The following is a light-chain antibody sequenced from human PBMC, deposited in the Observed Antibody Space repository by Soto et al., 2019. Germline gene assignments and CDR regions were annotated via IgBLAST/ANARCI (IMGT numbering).Light chain of an antibody. CDR1: QAVNHY. CDR3: QQRSNWPPGLT. CDR2: DSS. V-gene: IGKV3-11*01. J-gene: IGKJ4*01. Sequence: EIVLTQSPVTLSLSPGGRATLSCRASQAVNHYLAWYQQKPGQAPRLLIYDSSKRATGIPARFSGSGSGTDFTLTITSLEPEDSGVYCCQQRSNWPPGLTCGGGTKVEI.